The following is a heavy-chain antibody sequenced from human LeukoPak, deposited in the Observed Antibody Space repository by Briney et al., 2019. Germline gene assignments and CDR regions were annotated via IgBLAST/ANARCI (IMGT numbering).Heavy chain of an antibody. CDR3: AREVAGTDYFDY. V-gene: IGHV4-59*12. D-gene: IGHD6-19*01. J-gene: IGHJ4*02. CDR1: GGSISSYY. Sequence: PSETLSLTCTVPGGSISSYYWSWIRQPPGKGLEWIGYIYYSGSTNYNPSLKSRVTISVDTSKNQFSLKLSSVTAADTAVYYCAREVAGTDYFDYWGQGTLVTVSS. CDR2: IYYSGST.